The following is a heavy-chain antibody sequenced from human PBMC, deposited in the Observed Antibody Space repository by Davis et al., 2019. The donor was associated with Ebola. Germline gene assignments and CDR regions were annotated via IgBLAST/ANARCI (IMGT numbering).Heavy chain of an antibody. CDR1: GYTFNTYA. D-gene: IGHD3-10*01. CDR2: INAGNGNT. V-gene: IGHV1-3*01. CDR3: ARGITMVQGVTPFDY. Sequence: ASVKVSCKASGYTFNTYAMHWVRQAPGQRLEWMGWINAGNGNTKYSQKFQGRVTITRDTSASTAYMELSSLRSEDTAVYYCARGITMVQGVTPFDYWGQGTLVTVSS. J-gene: IGHJ4*02.